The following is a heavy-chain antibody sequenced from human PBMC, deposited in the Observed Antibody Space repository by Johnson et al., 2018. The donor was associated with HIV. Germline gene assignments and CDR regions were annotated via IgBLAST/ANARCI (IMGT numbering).Heavy chain of an antibody. CDR1: GFTFSSYG. J-gene: IGHJ3*02. Sequence: MLLVESGGGVVQPGRSLRLSCAASGFTFSSYGMHWVRQAPGKVLEWVSGINWNGGSTGYADSVKGRFTISRDNAKNSLYLQMNSLRTEDTALYYCAKDGSGDVRGAFDIWGQGTMVTVSS. D-gene: IGHD3-10*02. CDR2: INWNGGST. V-gene: IGHV3-20*04. CDR3: AKDGSGDVRGAFDI.